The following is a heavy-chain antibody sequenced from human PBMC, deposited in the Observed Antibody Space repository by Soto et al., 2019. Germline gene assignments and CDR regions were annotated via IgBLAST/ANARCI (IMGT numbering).Heavy chain of an antibody. D-gene: IGHD1-1*01. CDR3: ASSVSGGDNGYYYYGREV. J-gene: IGHJ6*02. CDR2: IIRIFGTA. CDR1: GGTFSSYA. V-gene: IGHV1-69*12. Sequence: QVQLVQSGAEVKKPGSSVKVSCKASGGTFSSYAISWVRQAPGQGLEWMGGIIRIFGTANYAQKFQGRVTITADEQTSREYLELRRLRSEDTAVYDCASSVSGGDNGYYYYGREVWGQGTTVTVS.